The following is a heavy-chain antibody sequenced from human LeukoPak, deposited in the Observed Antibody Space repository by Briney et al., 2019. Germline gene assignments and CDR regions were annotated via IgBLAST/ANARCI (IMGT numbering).Heavy chain of an antibody. Sequence: PGGSLRLSCAASGFTFSSYGMHWVRQAPGKGLEWVAVIWYDGSNKYYADSVKGRFTISRDNSKNTLYLQMNSLRAEDTAVYYCARDRGFDSSGYYLRGIFDYWGQGTLVTVTS. CDR2: IWYDGSNK. J-gene: IGHJ4*02. CDR3: ARDRGFDSSGYYLRGIFDY. CDR1: GFTFSSYG. D-gene: IGHD3-22*01. V-gene: IGHV3-33*01.